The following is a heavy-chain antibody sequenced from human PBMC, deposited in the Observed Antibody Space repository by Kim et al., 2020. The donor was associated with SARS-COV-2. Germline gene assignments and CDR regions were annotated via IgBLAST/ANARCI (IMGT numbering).Heavy chain of an antibody. D-gene: IGHD3-16*01. V-gene: IGHV3-48*01. CDR3: AVGGGDY. J-gene: IGHJ4*02. Sequence: SSSSTITYADYVKGRFTISRDNAKNSLYLQMNSLRAEDTAVYYCAVGGGDYWGQGTLVTVSS. CDR2: SSSSTI.